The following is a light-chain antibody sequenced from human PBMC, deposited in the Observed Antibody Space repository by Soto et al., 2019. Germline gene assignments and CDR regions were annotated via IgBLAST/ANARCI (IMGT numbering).Light chain of an antibody. J-gene: IGLJ2*01. CDR3: LLYYSGLVV. CDR1: TGAVTSGHY. CDR2: DTS. Sequence: QAVVTQEPSLTVSPGGTVTLTCGTNTGAVTSGHYPYWFQQKPGQAPRTLIYDTSNKHSWTPARFSGSLLGGKAALTLAGAQPEDKADYYCLLYYSGLVVFGGGTKLTVL. V-gene: IGLV7-46*01.